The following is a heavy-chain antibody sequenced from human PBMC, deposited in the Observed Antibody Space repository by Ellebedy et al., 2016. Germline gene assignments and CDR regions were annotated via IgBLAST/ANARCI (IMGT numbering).Heavy chain of an antibody. CDR2: ISGAGVST. CDR3: ARDRDLSPDY. CDR1: GFTFSNYA. J-gene: IGHJ4*02. D-gene: IGHD3-16*02. V-gene: IGHV3-23*01. Sequence: GESLKISXAATGFTFSNYAMSWVRQAPGKGLEWVSVISGAGVSTYYADSVKGRFTISRDNAKNSLYLQMNSLRAEDTAVYYCARDRDLSPDYWGQGTLVTVSS.